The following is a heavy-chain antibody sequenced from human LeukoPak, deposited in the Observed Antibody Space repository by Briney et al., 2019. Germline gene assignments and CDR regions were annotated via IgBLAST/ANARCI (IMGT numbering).Heavy chain of an antibody. Sequence: AGRSLRLSCAASGFTFSSYAMHWVRQAPGKGLEWVSVIYSGGSTFYADSVKGRFTISRDNSKNTLYLQMSSLRAEDTAVYYCARDGGYSESRVQHWGQGTLVTVSS. CDR3: ARDGGYSESRVQH. CDR2: IYSGGST. V-gene: IGHV3-53*01. D-gene: IGHD3-10*01. J-gene: IGHJ1*01. CDR1: GFTFSSYA.